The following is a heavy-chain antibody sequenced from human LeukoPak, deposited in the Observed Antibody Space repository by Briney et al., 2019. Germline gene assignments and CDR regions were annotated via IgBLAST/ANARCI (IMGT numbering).Heavy chain of an antibody. CDR3: ARVSGYDWESFYDY. D-gene: IGHD5-12*01. CDR2: IYYSGST. Sequence: SSETLSLTCTVSGGSINSYYWSWIRQPPGKGLEWIGYIYYSGSTNYNPSLKSRATISVDTSKNQFSLKLTSVTAADTAVYYCARVSGYDWESFYDYWGQGTLVTVSS. V-gene: IGHV4-59*01. J-gene: IGHJ4*02. CDR1: GGSINSYY.